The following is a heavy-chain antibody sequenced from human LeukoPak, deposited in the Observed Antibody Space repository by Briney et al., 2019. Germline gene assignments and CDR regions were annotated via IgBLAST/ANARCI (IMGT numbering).Heavy chain of an antibody. CDR1: GFTFSSYA. Sequence: GGSLRLSCAASGFTFSSYAMHWVRQAPGKGLEYVSAISSNGGNTYYANSVRGRFTISRDNSKNTLYLQMGSLRAEDMAVYYCARASKSTPYYYGSGIDPWGQGTLVTVSS. CDR2: ISSNGGNT. D-gene: IGHD3-10*01. CDR3: ARASKSTPYYYGSGIDP. J-gene: IGHJ5*02. V-gene: IGHV3-64*01.